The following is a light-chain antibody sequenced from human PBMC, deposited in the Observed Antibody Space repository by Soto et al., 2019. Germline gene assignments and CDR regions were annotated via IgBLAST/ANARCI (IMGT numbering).Light chain of an antibody. V-gene: IGKV1-39*01. Sequence: DIQLSQSPSSLYAAVGERVTITCRATQTVSNYLNWYQQKPGKAPKLLIYAASTLHSGVPSRFSGSGSGTDFTLTISSLQPEDFATYHCQQSYSIPWTFGQGTKVEVK. J-gene: IGKJ1*01. CDR2: AAS. CDR1: QTVSNY. CDR3: QQSYSIPWT.